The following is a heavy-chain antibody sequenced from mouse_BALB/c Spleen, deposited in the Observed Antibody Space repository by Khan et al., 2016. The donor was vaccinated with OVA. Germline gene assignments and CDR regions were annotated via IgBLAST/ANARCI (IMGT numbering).Heavy chain of an antibody. V-gene: IGHV3-5*02. J-gene: IGHJ1*01. Sequence: EVQLQESGPGLVKPSQTVSLTCTVTGISITTGNYRWSWIRQFPGNKLEWIGNIYYSGTFTYNPSLTSRTTITRDTSKSQFFLEMNSLTAEDTATYFCARDYGSLYWYFDVWGAGTTVTVSS. CDR3: ARDYGSLYWYFDV. CDR1: GISITTGNYR. D-gene: IGHD1-1*01. CDR2: IYYSGTF.